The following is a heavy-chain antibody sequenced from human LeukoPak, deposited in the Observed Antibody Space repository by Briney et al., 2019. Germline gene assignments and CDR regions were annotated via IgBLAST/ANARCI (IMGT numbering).Heavy chain of an antibody. CDR2: IKQDGSEK. CDR1: GFTFSSYW. D-gene: IGHD3-9*01. Sequence: GGSLRLSCAASGFTFSSYWMSWVRQAPGKGLEWVANIKQDGSEKYYVDSVKGRYTISRDNAKNSLYLQMNSLRAEDTAVYYCAKEASERYFDWSARDYFDYWGQGTLVTVSS. CDR3: AKEASERYFDWSARDYFDY. J-gene: IGHJ4*02. V-gene: IGHV3-7*03.